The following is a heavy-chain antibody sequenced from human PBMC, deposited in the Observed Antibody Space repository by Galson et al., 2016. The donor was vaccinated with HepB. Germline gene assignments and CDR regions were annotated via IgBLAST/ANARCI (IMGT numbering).Heavy chain of an antibody. CDR3: ARKSNLGYGSGFDY. V-gene: IGHV3-74*01. D-gene: IGHD3-10*01. J-gene: IGHJ4*02. CDR1: GFTFTSHW. CDR2: INDDGRST. Sequence: SLRLSCAASGFTFTSHWMHWVRQAPGKGLVWVSRINDDGRSTIYADSVTGRFAISRDNAKNTLYLQMNSLRAEDTAVYYCARKSNLGYGSGFDYWGQGTTVTVSS.